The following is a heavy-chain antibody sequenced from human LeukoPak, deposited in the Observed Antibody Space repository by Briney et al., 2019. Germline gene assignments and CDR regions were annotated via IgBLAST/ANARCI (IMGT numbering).Heavy chain of an antibody. Sequence: GGSLRPSCAASGFTFSSYAMSWVRQAPGKGLEWVSAISGSGGNTYYADSVNGRFTISRDNSKNTLYLQMNSQRAEDTAVYYCATRRADSSGFDHWGQGTLVTVSS. J-gene: IGHJ4*02. D-gene: IGHD3-22*01. CDR2: ISGSGGNT. V-gene: IGHV3-23*01. CDR1: GFTFSSYA. CDR3: ATRRADSSGFDH.